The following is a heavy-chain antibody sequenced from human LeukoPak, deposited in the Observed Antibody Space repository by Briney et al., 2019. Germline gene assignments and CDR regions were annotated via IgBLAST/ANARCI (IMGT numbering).Heavy chain of an antibody. V-gene: IGHV3-23*01. CDR2: ISGTGGFTTST. CDR3: GKDRRYAGTSALGGFAP. J-gene: IGHJ5*02. D-gene: IGHD1-1*01. CDR1: GFTFSNYA. Sequence: GGSLRLSCAASGFTFSNYAMTWVRQAPGKGLEWVSTISGTGGFTTSTYYADSVKGRFTISRDNSDNKLYLQMDGLRADDTAVYYCGKDRRYAGTSALGGFAPWGQGPLVTVSS.